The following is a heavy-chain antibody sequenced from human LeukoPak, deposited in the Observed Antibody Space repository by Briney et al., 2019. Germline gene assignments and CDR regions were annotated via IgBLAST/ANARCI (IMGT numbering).Heavy chain of an antibody. D-gene: IGHD1-26*01. CDR1: GYNFKSYG. CDR3: ATGRVKWERDAFDI. CDR2: ISGYNDNT. J-gene: IGHJ3*02. V-gene: IGHV1-18*01. Sequence: ASVKVSCKASGYNFKSYGISWVRQAPGQGLEWMGWISGYNDNTKFAEKFRGKITMTTDTSTSTAYMELSSLRSEDTAVYYCATGRVKWERDAFDIWGQGTMVTVSS.